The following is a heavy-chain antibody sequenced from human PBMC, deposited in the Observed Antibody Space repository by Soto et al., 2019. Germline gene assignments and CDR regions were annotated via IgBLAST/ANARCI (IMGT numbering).Heavy chain of an antibody. V-gene: IGHV4-59*01. CDR2: IYYSGST. J-gene: IGHJ4*02. D-gene: IGHD1-26*01. CDR1: GGSISSYY. CDR3: ARDPDQGAFDY. Sequence: PSETLSLTCTVSGGSISSYYWSWIRQPPGKGLEWIGYIYYSGSTNYNPSLKSRVTISVDTSKNQLSLKLSSVTAADTAVYYCARDPDQGAFDYWGQGTLVTVSS.